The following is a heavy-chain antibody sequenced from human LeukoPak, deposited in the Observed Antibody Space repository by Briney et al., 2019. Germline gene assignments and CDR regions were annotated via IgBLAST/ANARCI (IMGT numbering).Heavy chain of an antibody. CDR3: ARGKYDSSGYPLLGFDY. CDR1: GFTFSSFA. D-gene: IGHD3-22*01. J-gene: IGHJ4*02. V-gene: IGHV3-7*01. CDR2: IKQDGSEK. Sequence: GGSLRLSCGASGFTFSSFAMSWVRQAPGKGLEWVANIKQDGSEKYYVDSVKGRFTISRDNAKNSLYLQMNSLRAEDTSVYYCARGKYDSSGYPLLGFDYWGQGTLVTVSS.